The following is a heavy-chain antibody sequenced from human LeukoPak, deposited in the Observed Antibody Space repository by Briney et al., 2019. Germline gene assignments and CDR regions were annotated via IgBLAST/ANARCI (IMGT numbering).Heavy chain of an antibody. CDR2: IYSGGST. CDR3: AREGIGDYDILTGGALIDY. V-gene: IGHV3-66*01. Sequence: PGGSLRLSCAASGFTVSSNYMSWVRQAPGKGLEWVSVIYSGGSTYYADSVKGRFTISRDNSRNTLYLQMNSLRAEDTAVYYCAREGIGDYDILTGGALIDYWGQGTLVTVSS. D-gene: IGHD3-9*01. J-gene: IGHJ4*02. CDR1: GFTVSSNY.